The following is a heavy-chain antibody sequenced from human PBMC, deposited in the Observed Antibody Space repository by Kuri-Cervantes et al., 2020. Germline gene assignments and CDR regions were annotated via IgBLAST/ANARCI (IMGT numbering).Heavy chain of an antibody. D-gene: IGHD2-15*01. J-gene: IGHJ5*02. V-gene: IGHV1-69*02. CDR2: IIPILGIA. Sequence: SVKVSCKASGYTFSSYTISWVRQAPGQGLEWMGRIIPILGIANYAQKFQGRVTITADKSTSTAYMELSSLRSEDTAVYYCARPYCSGGSCYANWFDPWGQGTLVTVSS. CDR3: ARPYCSGGSCYANWFDP. CDR1: GYTFSSYT.